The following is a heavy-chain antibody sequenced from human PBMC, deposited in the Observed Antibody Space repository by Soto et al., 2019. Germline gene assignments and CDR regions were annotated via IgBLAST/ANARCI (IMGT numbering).Heavy chain of an antibody. CDR3: ARGLWDCSGGSCYYYYMDV. D-gene: IGHD2-15*01. CDR2: INHSGST. J-gene: IGHJ6*03. V-gene: IGHV4-34*01. Sequence: SETLSLTCAVYCGSFSGYYWSWIRQPPGKGLKWIGEINHSGSTNYNPSLKSRVTISVDTSKNQFSLKLSSVTAADTAVYYCARGLWDCSGGSCYYYYMDVWGTGTTVTVSS. CDR1: CGSFSGYY.